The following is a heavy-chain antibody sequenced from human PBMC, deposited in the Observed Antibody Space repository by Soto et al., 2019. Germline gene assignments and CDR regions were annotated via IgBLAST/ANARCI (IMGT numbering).Heavy chain of an antibody. CDR1: GFTFSSYG. CDR3: ARDGGVVAATQYYYYYMDV. V-gene: IGHV3-33*01. J-gene: IGHJ6*03. Sequence: QVQLVESGGGVVQPGRSLRLSCAASGFTFSSYGMHWVRQAPGKGLEWVAVIWYDGSNKYYADSVKGRFTISRDNSKNTLYLQMNSLRAEDTAVYYCARDGGVVAATQYYYYYMDVWGKGTTVTVSS. D-gene: IGHD2-15*01. CDR2: IWYDGSNK.